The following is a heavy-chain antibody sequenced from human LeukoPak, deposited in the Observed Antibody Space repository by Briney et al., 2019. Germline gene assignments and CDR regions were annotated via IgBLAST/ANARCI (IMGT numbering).Heavy chain of an antibody. CDR3: ARGVATIGNDY. J-gene: IGHJ4*02. CDR1: GFTFSSYW. Sequence: GGSLRLSCAASGFTFSSYWMSWVRQAPGKGLEWVANIKQDGSEKYYVDSVKGRFTISRDNSKNTLYLQMNSLRAEDTAVYYCARGVATIGNDYWGQGTLVTVSS. V-gene: IGHV3-7*01. CDR2: IKQDGSEK. D-gene: IGHD5-12*01.